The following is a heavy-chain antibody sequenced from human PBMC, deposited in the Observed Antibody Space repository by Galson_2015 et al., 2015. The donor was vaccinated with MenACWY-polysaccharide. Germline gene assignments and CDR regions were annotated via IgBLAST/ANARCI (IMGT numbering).Heavy chain of an antibody. V-gene: IGHV1-18*01. J-gene: IGHJ4*02. Sequence: SVKVSCKASGYNFRSYGISWVRQAPGQGLEWMGWISGYNGNTNYAQNLQGRVTLTTDTSTSTAYMEVRSLGSDDTAVYYCARGPQLNTAMGVDFDYWGQGTRVTVSS. CDR3: ARGPQLNTAMGVDFDY. D-gene: IGHD5-18*01. CDR1: GYNFRSYG. CDR2: ISGYNGNT.